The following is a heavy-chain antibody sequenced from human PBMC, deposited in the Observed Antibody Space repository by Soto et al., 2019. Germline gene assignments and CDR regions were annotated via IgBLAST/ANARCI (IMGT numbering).Heavy chain of an antibody. CDR1: GYTFTSYG. D-gene: IGHD3-10*01. CDR2: ISAYNGNT. V-gene: IGHV1-18*04. CDR3: ARAVVRGVNWFDP. J-gene: IGHJ5*02. Sequence: GASVKVSCKASGYTFTSYGISWLRQSPGQGLEWMGWISAYNGNTNYAQKLQGRVTMTTDTSTSTAYMELRSLRSDDTAVYYCARAVVRGVNWFDPWGQGTLVTVSS.